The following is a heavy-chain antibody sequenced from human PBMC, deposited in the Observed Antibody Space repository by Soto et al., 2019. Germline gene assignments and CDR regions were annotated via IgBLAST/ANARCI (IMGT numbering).Heavy chain of an antibody. Sequence: SETLSLTCTVSGGSISSYYWSWIRQPPGKGLEWIGYIYYSGSTNYNPSLKSRVTISVDTSKNQFSLKLSSVTAADTAVYYCARHERWFFDFDYWGQGTLVTVSS. CDR1: GGSISSYY. CDR3: ARHERWFFDFDY. CDR2: IYYSGST. J-gene: IGHJ4*02. V-gene: IGHV4-59*08. D-gene: IGHD5-18*01.